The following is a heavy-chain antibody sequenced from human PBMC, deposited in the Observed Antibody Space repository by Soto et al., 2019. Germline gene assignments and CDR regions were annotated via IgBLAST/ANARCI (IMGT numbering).Heavy chain of an antibody. D-gene: IGHD3-10*01. Sequence: PSETLSLTCTVSGGSISSYYWSWIRQPPGKGLEWIWYIYYSGSTNYNPSLKSRVTISVDTSKNQFSLKLSSVTAADTAVYYCARDNVGYFDYWGQGTLVTVSS. CDR3: ARDNVGYFDY. CDR1: GGSISSYY. J-gene: IGHJ4*02. V-gene: IGHV4-59*01. CDR2: IYYSGST.